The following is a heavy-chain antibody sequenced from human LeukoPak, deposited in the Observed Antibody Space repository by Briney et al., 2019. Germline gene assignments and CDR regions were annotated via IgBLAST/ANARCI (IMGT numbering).Heavy chain of an antibody. Sequence: GGSLRLSCAASGFTFSSYSMNWVRQAPGKGLEWVSSISSSSSYIYYADSVKGRFTISRDNAKNSLYLQMNSLRAEDTAVYYCARASTVTTCLDYWGQGTLVTVSS. D-gene: IGHD4-17*01. J-gene: IGHJ4*02. CDR3: ARASTVTTCLDY. V-gene: IGHV3-21*01. CDR2: ISSSSSYI. CDR1: GFTFSSYS.